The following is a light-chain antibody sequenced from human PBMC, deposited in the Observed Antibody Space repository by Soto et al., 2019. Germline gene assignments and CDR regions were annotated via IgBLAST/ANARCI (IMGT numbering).Light chain of an antibody. V-gene: IGKV1-12*01. CDR2: VAS. CDR1: QDISSW. Sequence: DLQMTQSPSSVSASVGDRVTITCRASQDISSWLAWYQQKPGKAPKVLIYVASTLQSGVSSRFSGSGSVTDFTLTISSLQPEDSATYYCQQASNFPLTFGGGTKVEIK. J-gene: IGKJ4*01. CDR3: QQASNFPLT.